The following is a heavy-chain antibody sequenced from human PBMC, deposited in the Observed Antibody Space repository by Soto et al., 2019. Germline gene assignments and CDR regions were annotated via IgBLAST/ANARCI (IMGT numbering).Heavy chain of an antibody. D-gene: IGHD1-26*01. CDR3: ATQEVGGSYAYTFDP. J-gene: IGHJ5*02. CDR1: GGSLTSSSYY. CDR2: IYYSGST. V-gene: IGHV4-39*01. Sequence: PSETLSLTCTVSGGSLTSSSYYWGWIRQPPGKGLEWIGSIYYSGSTYYNPSLKSRVTISVDTSKNQFSLKLSSVTAADTAVYYCATQEVGGSYAYTFDPWGQGTLVTVS.